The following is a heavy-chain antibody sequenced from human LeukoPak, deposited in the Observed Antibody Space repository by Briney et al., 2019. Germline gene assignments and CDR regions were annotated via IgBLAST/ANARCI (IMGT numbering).Heavy chain of an antibody. J-gene: IGHJ4*02. CDR2: ILYGGSS. CDR3: ARGIPLANLVFDF. V-gene: IGHV4-59*11. Sequence: SETLSLTCSVSGYSINSQYWSWIRQAPGKELEWIGYILYGGSSSYNPSLRSRVTMSFYTSKNQFSLQLSSVTTADTAVYYCARGIPLANLVFDFWGQGTLVAVSS. D-gene: IGHD2-8*02. CDR1: GYSINSQY.